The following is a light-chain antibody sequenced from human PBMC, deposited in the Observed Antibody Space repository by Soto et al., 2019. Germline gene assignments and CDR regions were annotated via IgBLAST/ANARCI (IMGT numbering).Light chain of an antibody. CDR1: QSISSW. CDR3: QQYKNYSWM. J-gene: IGKJ1*01. V-gene: IGKV1-5*03. Sequence: DIQMTQSPSTLSASVGDIVTITCRASQSISSWLAWYPQKPGKVPKLLIYKASSLESGVPSRFSGSGSGTEFTLTISSLQPDDFATYYCQQYKNYSWMFGQGTKVDIK. CDR2: KAS.